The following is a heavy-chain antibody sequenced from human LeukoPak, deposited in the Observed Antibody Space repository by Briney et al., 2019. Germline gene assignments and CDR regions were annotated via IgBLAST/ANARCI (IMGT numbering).Heavy chain of an antibody. CDR2: ISYDGSNK. D-gene: IGHD6-13*01. CDR3: AKSGLAAAGTDY. CDR1: GFTFNNYA. Sequence: GGSLRLSCAASGFTFNNYAMHWVRQAPGKGLQWVAVISYDGSNKYYADSVKGRFTISRDNSKDTLYLQMNSLRAEDTAVYYCAKSGLAAAGTDYWGQGTLVTVSS. J-gene: IGHJ4*02. V-gene: IGHV3-30*04.